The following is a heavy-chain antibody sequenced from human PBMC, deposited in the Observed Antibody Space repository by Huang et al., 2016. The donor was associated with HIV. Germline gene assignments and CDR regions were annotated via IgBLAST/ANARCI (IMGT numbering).Heavy chain of an antibody. CDR2: IFPDDSDT. J-gene: IGHJ4*02. D-gene: IGHD6-6*01. CDR1: GYSFSSYW. Sequence: VQLVQSGAEVKKPGESLKISCNGSGYSFSSYWIAWVRQMPGKGLEWMGIIFPDDSDTTYSPSFEGQVTSSADKSIGTAYLQWSSLKASDTAMYYCARRFSSSSGYFDYWGQGSLVTVSS. CDR3: ARRFSSSSGYFDY. V-gene: IGHV5-51*01.